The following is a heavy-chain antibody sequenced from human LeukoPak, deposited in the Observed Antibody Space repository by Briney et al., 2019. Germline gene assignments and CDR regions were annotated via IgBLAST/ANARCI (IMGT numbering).Heavy chain of an antibody. CDR1: GFTFSNSW. J-gene: IGHJ4*02. V-gene: IGHV3-74*01. CDR2: VSSDGNSI. Sequence: PGGSLRLSCAASGFTFSNSWMLWVRQAPGKGLVWVSRVSSDGNSINYADSAKGRFTISRDNAKNTLYLQMNSLRAEDTAVYYCARWRANYYFDYWGRGTLVTVSS. CDR3: ARWRANYYFDY.